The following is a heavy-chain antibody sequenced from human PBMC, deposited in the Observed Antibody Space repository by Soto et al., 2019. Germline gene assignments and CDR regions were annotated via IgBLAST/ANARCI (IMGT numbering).Heavy chain of an antibody. V-gene: IGHV4-59*01. CDR2: IYYSGST. J-gene: IGHJ4*02. CDR3: EREWDYYDSSGYYTYYFDY. Sequence: PSETLSLTCTVSGGSISSYYWSWIRQPPGKGLEWIGYIYYSGSTNYNPSLKSRVTISVDTSKNQFSLKLSSVTAADTAVYYCEREWDYYDSSGYYTYYFDYWGQGTLVTVSS. CDR1: GGSISSYY. D-gene: IGHD3-22*01.